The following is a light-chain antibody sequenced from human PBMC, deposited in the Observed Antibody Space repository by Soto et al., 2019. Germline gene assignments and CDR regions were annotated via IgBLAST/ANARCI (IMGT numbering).Light chain of an antibody. Sequence: QSVLAQPRSVSGSPGQSVTISCTGTSSDVGGYDFVSWYQQHPGKAPKLMISDVSKRPSGVPERFSGSKSGNTASLTISGLQAEDEADYYCCSYAGDLALFGGGTKVTVL. CDR2: DVS. CDR1: SSDVGGYDF. V-gene: IGLV2-11*01. CDR3: CSYAGDLAL. J-gene: IGLJ2*01.